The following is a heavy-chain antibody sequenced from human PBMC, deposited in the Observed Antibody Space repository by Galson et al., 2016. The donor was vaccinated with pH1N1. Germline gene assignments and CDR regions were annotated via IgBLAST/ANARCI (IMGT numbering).Heavy chain of an antibody. V-gene: IGHV1-3*01. D-gene: IGHD2-15*01. CDR1: GYTFTSYV. CDR2: FNAVNGNT. J-gene: IGHJ5*01. Sequence: SVKVFCKASGYTFTSYVIHWVRQAPGQRLEWMGWFNAVNGNTKYSQKFQDRVTITTDTSASTAYMELSSLRSEDTALYYCARGPQIVVVEAATPGWFDSWGQGTQVTVSS. CDR3: ARGPQIVVVEAATPGWFDS.